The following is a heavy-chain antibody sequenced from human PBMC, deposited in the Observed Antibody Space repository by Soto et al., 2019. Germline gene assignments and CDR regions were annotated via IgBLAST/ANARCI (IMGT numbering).Heavy chain of an antibody. CDR3: AKDAYIPIRPTAHDSGGLDH. CDR2: ISRDGNNK. D-gene: IGHD2-2*02. J-gene: IGHJ4*02. CDR1: GFTFRFYD. V-gene: IGHV3-30*18. Sequence: QVQLVESGGGVVQPGRSLRLSCATSGFTFRFYDMHWVRQAPGKGLEWVAIISRDGNNKDYGDSVKGRFTISRDNSKNTLYLQMNSLRGEDTAVYYCAKDAYIPIRPTAHDSGGLDHWGRGTLVTVSS.